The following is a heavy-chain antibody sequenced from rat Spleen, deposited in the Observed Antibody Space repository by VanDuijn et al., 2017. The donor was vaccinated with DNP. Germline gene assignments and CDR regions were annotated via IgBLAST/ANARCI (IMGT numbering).Heavy chain of an antibody. D-gene: IGHD1-12*02. V-gene: IGHV5-25*01. J-gene: IGHJ4*01. CDR3: AKKVRYYYDGTYYSYVMDA. Sequence: EVQLVESGGGLVQPGRSLKLSCAASGFTFSSFAMAWVRQAPKKGLEWVATITSGGSNTYYPDSVKGRFTISRDNAKSTLYLQMDSLRSEDTATYYCAKKVRYYYDGTYYSYVMDAWGQGASVTVSS. CDR2: ITSGGSNT. CDR1: GFTFSSFA.